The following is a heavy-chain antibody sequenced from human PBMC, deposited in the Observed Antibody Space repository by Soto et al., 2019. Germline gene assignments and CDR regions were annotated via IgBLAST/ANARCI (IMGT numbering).Heavy chain of an antibody. CDR3: ARDGTDIVVVVAATSLSCDYFDY. CDR2: IKQDGSEK. Sequence: VVSLRPSSLASGFTFSNYWTSWVRQAPGKGLEWVANIKQDGSEKYYVDSVKGRFTISRDNAKNSLYLQMNSLRAEDTAVYYCARDGTDIVVVVAATSLSCDYFDYWGQGT. D-gene: IGHD2-15*01. CDR1: GFTFSNYW. J-gene: IGHJ4*02. V-gene: IGHV3-7*01.